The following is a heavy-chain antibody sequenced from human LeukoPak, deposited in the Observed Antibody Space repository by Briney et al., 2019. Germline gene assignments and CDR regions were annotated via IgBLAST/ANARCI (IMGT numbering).Heavy chain of an antibody. CDR3: ARDHEHSYDY. CDR2: ISPTSGGT. Sequence: ASVEVSCKASGYTFTGYYIHWVRQAPGQGLEWMGWISPTSGGTNYAEKFQGRVTMTRDTSISTAYMELSRLRSDDTAVYYCARDHEHSYDYWGQGTLVTVSS. J-gene: IGHJ4*02. CDR1: GYTFTGYY. V-gene: IGHV1-2*02.